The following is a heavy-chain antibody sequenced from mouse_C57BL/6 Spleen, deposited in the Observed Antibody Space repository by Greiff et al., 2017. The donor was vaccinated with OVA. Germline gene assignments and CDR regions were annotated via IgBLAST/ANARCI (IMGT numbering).Heavy chain of an antibody. Sequence: QVQLQQPGAELVKPGASVKLSCKASGYTFPSYWMHWVQQRPGQGLEWIGMIHPNSGSPNYTEKFKSKATLTVDKSSSTAYLQLSRLTSEDSAVYSSAEPTPTGAEGGADDWGQGTTLTVSS. D-gene: IGHD4-1*02. J-gene: IGHJ2*01. CDR2: IHPNSGSP. CDR1: GYTFPSYW. V-gene: IGHV1-64*01. CDR3: AEPTPTGAEGGADD.